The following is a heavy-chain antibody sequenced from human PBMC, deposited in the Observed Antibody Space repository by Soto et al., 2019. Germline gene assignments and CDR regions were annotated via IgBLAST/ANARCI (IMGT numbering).Heavy chain of an antibody. CDR3: ASTPPCGGDCYPSDAFDI. Sequence: QVQLVQSGAEVKKPGASVKVSCKASGYTFTSYYMHWVRQAPGQGLEWMGIINPSGGSTSYAQKFQGRVIMTRDTSTSTVYMELSSLRSEDTAVYYCASTPPCGGDCYPSDAFDIWGQGTMVTVSS. CDR2: INPSGGST. D-gene: IGHD2-21*02. CDR1: GYTFTSYY. V-gene: IGHV1-46*01. J-gene: IGHJ3*02.